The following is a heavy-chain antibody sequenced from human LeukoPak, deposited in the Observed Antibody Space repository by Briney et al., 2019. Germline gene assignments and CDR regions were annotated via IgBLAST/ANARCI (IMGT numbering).Heavy chain of an antibody. CDR1: GGSFSGYY. V-gene: IGHV4-34*01. CDR2: INHSGST. Sequence: SETLSLTCAVYGGSFSGYYWSWIRQPPGKGLEWIGEINHSGSTNYNPSLKSRVTISVDTSKNQFSLKLSSVTAADTAVYYCARVSSAIRHYDYWGQGTLVTVSS. J-gene: IGHJ4*02. CDR3: ARVSSAIRHYDY. D-gene: IGHD3-10*01.